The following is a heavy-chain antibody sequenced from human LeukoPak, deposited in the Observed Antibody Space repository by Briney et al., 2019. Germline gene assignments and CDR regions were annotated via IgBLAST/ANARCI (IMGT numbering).Heavy chain of an antibody. J-gene: IGHJ4*02. CDR2: IYTSGST. Sequence: PSETLSLTCTVSGGSISSGSYYRSWIRQPAGKGLEWIGRIYTSGSTNYNPTLKSRATITVDTAKNQFTLKLTAVTAADTAEYLCARVGVGTFDYWGQGTMVTVSS. CDR1: GGSISSGSYY. V-gene: IGHV4-61*02. CDR3: ARVGVGTFDY. D-gene: IGHD3-3*01.